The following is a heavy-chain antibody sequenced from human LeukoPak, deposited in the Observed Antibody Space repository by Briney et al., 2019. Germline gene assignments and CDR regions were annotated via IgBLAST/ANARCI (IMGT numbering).Heavy chain of an antibody. CDR3: TTDLLGYYDSSGYYSIDY. Sequence: PGGSLSLSCAASGFTFSNAWMNWVRQAPGKGLEWVGRIKSKTDGGTTDYAAPVKGRFTISRDDSKNTLYLQMNSLKTEDTAVYYCTTDLLGYYDSSGYYSIDYWGQGTLVTVSS. J-gene: IGHJ4*02. D-gene: IGHD3-22*01. CDR1: GFTFSNAW. V-gene: IGHV3-15*07. CDR2: IKSKTDGGTT.